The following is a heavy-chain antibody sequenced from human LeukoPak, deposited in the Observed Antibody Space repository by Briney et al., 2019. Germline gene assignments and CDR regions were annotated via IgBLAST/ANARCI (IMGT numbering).Heavy chain of an antibody. D-gene: IGHD1-26*01. CDR2: INSDGSST. CDR1: GFTFNSYG. Sequence: GGTLRLSCAASGFTFNSYGLSWVRQAPGKGLVWVSRINSDGSSTSYADSVKGRFTISRDNAKNTLYLQMNSLRAEDTAVYYCARGLYGSPGDNWGQGTLVSVSS. CDR3: ARGLYGSPGDN. V-gene: IGHV3-74*01. J-gene: IGHJ4*02.